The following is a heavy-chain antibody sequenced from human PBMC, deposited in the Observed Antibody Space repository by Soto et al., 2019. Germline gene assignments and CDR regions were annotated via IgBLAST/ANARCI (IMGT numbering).Heavy chain of an antibody. Sequence: GEALKISCKGSVYSFASHWVSWVRQMPEKGLEWIGTIYPGDSDTKYSSAFRGHVTISADTSVSTAYLQWRSLEATDSAIYYCARYSGSYWHYLDFWGQGTLVTVS. CDR2: IYPGDSDT. V-gene: IGHV5-51*01. CDR3: ARYSGSYWHYLDF. J-gene: IGHJ4*02. D-gene: IGHD1-26*01. CDR1: VYSFASHW.